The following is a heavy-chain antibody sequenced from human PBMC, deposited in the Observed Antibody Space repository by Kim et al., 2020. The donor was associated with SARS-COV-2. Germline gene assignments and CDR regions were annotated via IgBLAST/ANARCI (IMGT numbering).Heavy chain of an antibody. CDR3: ARYASGWYSWFDP. D-gene: IGHD6-19*01. J-gene: IGHJ5*02. V-gene: IGHV3-23*01. Sequence: GGSLRLSCAASGFTFSTFAMSWVRQAPGKGLEWVSLISNSGGETNYADSVKGRFTISRDNSKNTLYLQMNSLGAEDTAVYHCARYASGWYSWFDPWGQGTLVTVSS. CDR1: GFTFSTFA. CDR2: ISNSGGET.